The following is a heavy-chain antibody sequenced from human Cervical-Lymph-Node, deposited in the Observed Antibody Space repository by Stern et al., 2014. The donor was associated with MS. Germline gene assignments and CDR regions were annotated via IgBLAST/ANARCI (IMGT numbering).Heavy chain of an antibody. CDR3: ARVSSGGAYYLSCLDC. Sequence: QVQLQESGPGLVKPSEALSLTCSVSGGSISGYYWSWVRQPPGKGLEWIGDIHYTGSTDYNPSLKSRVTFSVDASKNQFSLKLTSVTAADTAVYYCARVSSGGAYYLSCLDCWGQGTLVAVSS. D-gene: IGHD1-26*01. V-gene: IGHV4-59*01. CDR2: IHYTGST. J-gene: IGHJ4*02. CDR1: GGSISGYY.